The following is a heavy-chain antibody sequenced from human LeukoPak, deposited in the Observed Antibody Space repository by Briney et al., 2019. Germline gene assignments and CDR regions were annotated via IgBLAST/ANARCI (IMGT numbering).Heavy chain of an antibody. CDR1: GFTFTNYA. CDR2: ITGSGGST. CDR3: AKDQVDIVVPAALDY. Sequence: GGSLRLSCAASGFTFTNYAMSWVRQAPGKGLEWVSTITGSGGSTHYADSVRGRFTISRDNSENTLFLQMNSLRAEDTAIYYCAKDQVDIVVPAALDYWGRGTLVTVSS. J-gene: IGHJ4*02. D-gene: IGHD2-2*01. V-gene: IGHV3-23*01.